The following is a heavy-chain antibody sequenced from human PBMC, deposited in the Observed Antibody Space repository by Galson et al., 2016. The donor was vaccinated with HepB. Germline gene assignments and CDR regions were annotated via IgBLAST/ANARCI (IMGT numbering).Heavy chain of an antibody. CDR2: ISGSGVST. D-gene: IGHD6-19*01. V-gene: IGHV3-23*01. CDR1: GFTFSNYA. CDR3: AKGSGGWYWQFGY. J-gene: IGHJ4*02. Sequence: SLRLSCAASGFTFSNYAMSWVRQAPGKGLEWVSGISGSGVSTHYADSVKGRFTVSRDNSKNTVFLQMNSLRAEETAVYYCAKGSGGWYWQFGYWGQGTLVTVSS.